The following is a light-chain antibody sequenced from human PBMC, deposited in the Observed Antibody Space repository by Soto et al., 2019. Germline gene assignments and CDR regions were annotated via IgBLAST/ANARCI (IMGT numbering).Light chain of an antibody. CDR1: QSINNR. Sequence: DIQMTQSPSTLSASVGDRVTITCRASQSINNRLAWYQLKPGKAPKLLIYKASTLKSGVPSRFSGSGSGTEFTLTISSLQPDDFATYYCQHYNSYSEAFGQGTKVDI. V-gene: IGKV1-5*03. CDR3: QHYNSYSEA. J-gene: IGKJ1*01. CDR2: KAS.